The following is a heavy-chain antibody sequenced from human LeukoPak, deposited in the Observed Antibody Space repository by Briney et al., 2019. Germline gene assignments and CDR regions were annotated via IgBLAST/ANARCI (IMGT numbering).Heavy chain of an antibody. J-gene: IGHJ4*02. CDR2: IKSKTDGATT. CDR1: GFTFSNAW. CDR3: TTATPGLRYFDWPTDYFDY. Sequence: GGSLRLSCAASGFTFSNAWMSWVRQAPGKGLEWVGRIKSKTDGATTDYAAPVKGRFTISRDDSKNTLYLQMNSRKTEDTAVYYCTTATPGLRYFDWPTDYFDYWGQGTLVTVSS. V-gene: IGHV3-15*01. D-gene: IGHD3-9*01.